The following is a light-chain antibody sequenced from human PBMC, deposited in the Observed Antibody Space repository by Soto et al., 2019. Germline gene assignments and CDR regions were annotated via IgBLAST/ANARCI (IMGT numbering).Light chain of an antibody. CDR3: AGRDDSLSGLYV. CDR2: SNY. Sequence: QLVLTQPPSASGTPGQRVTISCSASSGSLSVDWYQHLPGTAPKLLIYSNYQRPSGVPDRFSGSKSGPSASLVISGLQSEYDADYYCAGRDDSLSGLYVFGTGTKVIVL. J-gene: IGLJ1*01. V-gene: IGLV1-44*01. CDR1: SGSLS.